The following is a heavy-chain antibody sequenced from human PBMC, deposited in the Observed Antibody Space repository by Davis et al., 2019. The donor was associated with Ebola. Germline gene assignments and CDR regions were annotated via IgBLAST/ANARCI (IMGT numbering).Heavy chain of an antibody. D-gene: IGHD3-22*01. CDR3: VKGSITMTVVVYFDL. V-gene: IGHV3-64D*06. CDR1: GFMFSSYA. J-gene: IGHJ4*02. Sequence: GGSLRLSCSVSGFMFSSYAMHWVRQAPGKGLQYVSGITINGGSTYYADSVKGRFIISRDNSKNTLYLQMSSLRIEDTAVYYCVKGSITMTVVVYFDLWGQGTLVTVSS. CDR2: ITINGGST.